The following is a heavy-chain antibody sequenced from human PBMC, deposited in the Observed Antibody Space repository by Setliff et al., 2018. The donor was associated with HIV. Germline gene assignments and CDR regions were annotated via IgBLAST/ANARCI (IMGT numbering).Heavy chain of an antibody. Sequence: GGSLRLSCAASGFTFSNYAVSWVRQAPGKGLEWVSRIYDSGDIWYADSVRGRFTISRDNTKNSLYLQMNNLRAEDTAVYYCVRHIFGRSKIAAAAIQIFDYWGQGTLVTVSS. CDR3: VRHIFGRSKIAAAAIQIFDY. V-gene: IGHV3-23*01. CDR2: IYDSGDI. D-gene: IGHD6-13*01. CDR1: GFTFSNYA. J-gene: IGHJ4*02.